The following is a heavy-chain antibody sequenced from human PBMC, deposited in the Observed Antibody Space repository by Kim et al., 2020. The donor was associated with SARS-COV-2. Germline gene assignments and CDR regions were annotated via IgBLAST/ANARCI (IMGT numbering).Heavy chain of an antibody. D-gene: IGHD3-3*01. Sequence: GSLRLSCAASGFTFSSYWMSWVRQAPGKGLEWVANIKQDGSEKYYVDSVKGRFTISRDNAKNSLYLQMNSLRAEDTAVYYCARVGTIFGVVPYYYYGMDVWGQGTTVTVSS. V-gene: IGHV3-7*01. CDR2: IKQDGSEK. CDR3: ARVGTIFGVVPYYYYGMDV. CDR1: GFTFSSYW. J-gene: IGHJ6*02.